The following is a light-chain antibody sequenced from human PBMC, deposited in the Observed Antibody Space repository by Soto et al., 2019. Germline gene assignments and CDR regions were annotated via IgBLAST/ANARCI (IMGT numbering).Light chain of an antibody. V-gene: IGKV4-1*01. CDR1: QSVLYTAINKNY. Sequence: DLSLTHSPDSLTVSLGERATINCKSSQSVLYTAINKNYLGWYQQKPGQPPKLLIYWASTRASGVPDRFIGSASGTDFTLTISSLQPEDAAVYYCQQYFTTPITFGQGTRLEIK. CDR2: WAS. CDR3: QQYFTTPIT. J-gene: IGKJ5*01.